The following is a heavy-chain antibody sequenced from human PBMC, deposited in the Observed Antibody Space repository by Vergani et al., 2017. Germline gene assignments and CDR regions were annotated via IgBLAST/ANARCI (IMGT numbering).Heavy chain of an antibody. J-gene: IGHJ6*04. Sequence: QVQLQESGPGLVKPSGTLSLTCAVSGGSISSSNWWSWVRQPPGKGLEWIGEIYHSGSTNYNPSLKSRVTISVDTSKNQFSLKLSAVTAADTAVYYCARVFYYGSVNYSLDVWGKGTTVTVSS. V-gene: IGHV4-4*02. CDR3: ARVFYYGSVNYSLDV. D-gene: IGHD3-10*01. CDR1: GGSISSSNW. CDR2: IYHSGST.